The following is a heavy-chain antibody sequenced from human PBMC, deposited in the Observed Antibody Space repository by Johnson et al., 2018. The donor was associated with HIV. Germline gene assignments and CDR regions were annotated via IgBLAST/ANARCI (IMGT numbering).Heavy chain of an antibody. J-gene: IGHJ3*01. Sequence: MQLVESGGGVVQPGRSLRLSCSASGFTFSNYAIHWVRQAPGKGLEWVAGITYDGTNKYYADSVKGRFTLSRDNSKNTLDLQMNSLTIEDTAVFYCAKTRMGGILDAFDLWGQGTMVIVS. D-gene: IGHD3-10*01. V-gene: IGHV3-30*18. CDR2: ITYDGTNK. CDR1: GFTFSNYA. CDR3: AKTRMGGILDAFDL.